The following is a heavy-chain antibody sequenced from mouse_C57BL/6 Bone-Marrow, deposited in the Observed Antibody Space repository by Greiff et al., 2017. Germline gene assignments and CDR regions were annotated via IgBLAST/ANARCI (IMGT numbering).Heavy chain of an antibody. CDR1: GFTFSDYG. Sequence: EVQGVESGGGLVQPGGSLKLSCAASGFTFSDYGMAWVRQAPRKGPEWVAFISNLAYSIYYADPVTGRFTISRENAKNTLYLEMSSLRAEDTAMYYCARGGYGSSYGFAYWGQGTLVTVSA. V-gene: IGHV5-15*01. CDR2: ISNLAYSI. CDR3: ARGGYGSSYGFAY. D-gene: IGHD1-1*01. J-gene: IGHJ3*01.